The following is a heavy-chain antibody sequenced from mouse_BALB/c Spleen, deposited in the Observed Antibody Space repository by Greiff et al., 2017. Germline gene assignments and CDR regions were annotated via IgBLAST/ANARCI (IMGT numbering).Heavy chain of an antibody. CDR3: VGYGNYGWFAY. Sequence: QVQLKESGPGLVAPSQSLSITCTVSGFSLTSYDISWIRQPPGKGLEWLGVIWTGGGTNYNSAFMSRLSISKDNSKSQVFLKMNSLQTDDTAIYYCVGYGNYGWFAYWGQGTLVTVSA. CDR1: GFSLTSYD. V-gene: IGHV2-9-2*01. D-gene: IGHD2-10*02. CDR2: IWTGGGT. J-gene: IGHJ3*01.